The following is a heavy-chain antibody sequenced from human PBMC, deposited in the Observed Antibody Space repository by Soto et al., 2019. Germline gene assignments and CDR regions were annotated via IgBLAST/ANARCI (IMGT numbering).Heavy chain of an antibody. CDR2: ISYDGSNK. J-gene: IGHJ4*02. D-gene: IGHD2-8*01. V-gene: IGHV3-30-3*01. CDR3: ARDLRNGGGHY. CDR1: GFTFSSYA. Sequence: QVQLVESGGGVVQPGRSQRLSCAASGFTFSSYAMHWVRQAPGKGLEWVAVISYDGSNKYYADSVKGRFTISRDNSKNTLYLQMNSLRAEDTAVYYCARDLRNGGGHYWGQGTLVTVSS.